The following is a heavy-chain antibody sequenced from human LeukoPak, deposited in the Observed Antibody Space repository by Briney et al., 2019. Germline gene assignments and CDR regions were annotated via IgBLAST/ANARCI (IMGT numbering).Heavy chain of an antibody. CDR1: GFTFSSYS. CDR2: ISSSSSTI. D-gene: IGHD3-22*01. CDR3: ARASVYYDSSGYYSAAFGY. V-gene: IGHV3-48*04. Sequence: PGGSLRLSCAASGFTFSSYSMNWVRQAPGKGLEWVSYISSSSSTIYYADSVKGRFTISRDNAKNTLYLQMNSLRAEDTAVYYCARASVYYDSSGYYSAAFGYWGQGTLVTVSS. J-gene: IGHJ4*02.